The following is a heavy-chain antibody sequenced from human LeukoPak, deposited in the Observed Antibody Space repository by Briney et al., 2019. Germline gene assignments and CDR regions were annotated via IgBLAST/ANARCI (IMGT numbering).Heavy chain of an antibody. D-gene: IGHD5-18*01. CDR1: GYSFTTYW. CDR3: ARRVSLGPSVAAMDYFDY. V-gene: IGHV5-51*01. Sequence: GESLKISCKGLGYSFTTYWIGWVRQMPGKGLECMGIIYPGDSDTRYSPSFQGQVTISADKSISTAYLQWSSLKASDTAMYYCARRVSLGPSVAAMDYFDYWGQGTLVTVSS. CDR2: IYPGDSDT. J-gene: IGHJ4*02.